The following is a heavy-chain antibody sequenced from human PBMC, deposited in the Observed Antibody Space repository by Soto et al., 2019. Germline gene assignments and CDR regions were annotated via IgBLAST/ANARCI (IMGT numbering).Heavy chain of an antibody. V-gene: IGHV4-31*03. CDR2: IYYSGST. Sequence: QVQLQESGPGLVKPSQTLSLTCTVSGGSISSGGYYWSWIRQHPGKGLEWIGYIYYSGSTYYNPSLKSRVTISVDTSKNQCSLKLSSVTAADTAVYYCARTELFYKGVHWFDPWGQGTLVTVSS. CDR3: ARTELFYKGVHWFDP. D-gene: IGHD3-10*01. J-gene: IGHJ5*02. CDR1: GGSISSGGYY.